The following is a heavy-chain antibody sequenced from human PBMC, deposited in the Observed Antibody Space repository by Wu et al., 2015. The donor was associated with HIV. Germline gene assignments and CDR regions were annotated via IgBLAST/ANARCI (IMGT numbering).Heavy chain of an antibody. CDR2: IFYSGST. CDR1: GVSISSHY. V-gene: IGHV4-59*11. Sequence: QVQLQESGPGLVKPSETLSLTCTVSGVSISSHYWTWIRQPPGKGLEWIGYIFYSGSTNYNPSLKSRVTISLDTSKNQFSLKLSSVTAADTAVYYCATKGGIAAAGPLFDYWGQGTLVTVSS. CDR3: ATKGGIAAAGPLFDY. J-gene: IGHJ4*02. D-gene: IGHD6-13*01.